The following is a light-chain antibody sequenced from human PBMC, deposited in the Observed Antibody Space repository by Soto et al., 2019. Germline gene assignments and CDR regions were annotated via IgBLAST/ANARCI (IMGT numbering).Light chain of an antibody. Sequence: AIRMTQSPSSLSASTGDRVTIXXRASQGISSYVAWYQQKPGKAPKLXIYAASTLQSGVPSRFSGSGSGTDFTLTISCLQSEDFATYYCQNFDSAPQTFGQGTKVDIK. V-gene: IGKV1-8*01. J-gene: IGKJ1*01. CDR1: QGISSY. CDR2: AAS. CDR3: QNFDSAPQT.